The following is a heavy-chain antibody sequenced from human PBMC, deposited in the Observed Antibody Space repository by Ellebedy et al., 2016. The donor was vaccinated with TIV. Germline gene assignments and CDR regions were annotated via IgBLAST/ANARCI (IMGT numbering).Heavy chain of an antibody. CDR1: GFTFSSYA. D-gene: IGHD2-15*01. CDR2: ISYDGSNK. CDR3: ARDWPHIVVVVAATHSGFDP. J-gene: IGHJ5*02. Sequence: GESLKISCAASGFTFSSYAMHWVRQAPGEGLEWVAVISYDGSNKYYADSVKGRFTISRDNSKNTLYLQMNSLRAEDTAVYYCARDWPHIVVVVAATHSGFDPWGQGTLVTVSS. V-gene: IGHV3-30-3*01.